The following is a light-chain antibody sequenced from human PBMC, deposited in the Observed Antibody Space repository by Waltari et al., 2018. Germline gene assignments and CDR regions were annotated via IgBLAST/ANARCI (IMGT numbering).Light chain of an antibody. CDR2: AAS. Sequence: DIQMTQPPSSLSASVGDRVTITCRANQSISTYLNWYQQKPGEAPKLLIFAASSLQYGVSSRFRGSGSGTDFTLTISSLQPEDSATYYCQQSYSSPFTFGPGTKVDI. CDR3: QQSYSSPFT. J-gene: IGKJ3*01. V-gene: IGKV1-39*01. CDR1: QSISTY.